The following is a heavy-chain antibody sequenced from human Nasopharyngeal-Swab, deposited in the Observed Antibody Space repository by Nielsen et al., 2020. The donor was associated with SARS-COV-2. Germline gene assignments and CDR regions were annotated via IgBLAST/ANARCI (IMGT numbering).Heavy chain of an antibody. CDR1: GFTFSSYS. D-gene: IGHD6-19*01. J-gene: IGHJ4*02. CDR3: ARAYSSGWTWFDY. Sequence: GASLKISCAASGFTFSSYSMNWVRQAPGKGLEWVSSISSSSSYIYYADSVKGRFTISRDNAKNPLYLQMNSLRAEDTAVYYCARAYSSGWTWFDYWGQGTLVTVSS. V-gene: IGHV3-21*01. CDR2: ISSSSSYI.